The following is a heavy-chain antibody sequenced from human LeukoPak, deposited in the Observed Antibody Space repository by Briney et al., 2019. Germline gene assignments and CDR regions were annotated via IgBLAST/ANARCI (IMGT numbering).Heavy chain of an antibody. J-gene: IGHJ4*02. CDR2: INHSGST. Sequence: PSETLSLTCAVYGGSFSGYYWSWIRQPPGKGPEWIGEINHSGSTNYNPSLKSRVTISVDTSKNQFSLKLSSVTAADTAVYYCARHVDYYDSSGYLDYWGQGTLVTVSS. CDR3: ARHVDYYDSSGYLDY. V-gene: IGHV4-34*01. CDR1: GGSFSGYY. D-gene: IGHD3-22*01.